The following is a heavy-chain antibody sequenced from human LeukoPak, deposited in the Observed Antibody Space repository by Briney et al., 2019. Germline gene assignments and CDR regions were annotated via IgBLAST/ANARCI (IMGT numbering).Heavy chain of an antibody. CDR2: IIPIFGTA. V-gene: IGHV1-69*13. D-gene: IGHD5-12*01. CDR3: ARDTSGYGGYFDY. J-gene: IGHJ4*02. CDR1: GYTFTGYF. Sequence: SVKVSCKTSGYTFTGYFMHWVRQAPGQGLEWMGGIIPIFGTANYAQKFQGRVTITADESTSTAYMELSSLRSEDTAVYYCARDTSGYGGYFDYWGQGTLVTVSS.